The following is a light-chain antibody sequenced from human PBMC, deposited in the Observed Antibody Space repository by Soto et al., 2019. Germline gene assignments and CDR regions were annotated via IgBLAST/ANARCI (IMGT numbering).Light chain of an antibody. V-gene: IGKV1-39*01. CDR2: AAP. Sequence: DILMNSSPSSVSAPVGDRVIITCRASQSISSYLNWYQQKPWKAHKLMIYAAPSLQSGVPSRFSGSGSGTDFTLTISSLQPEDFATYYCQQYSTYPPRTVGQGTKLAIK. J-gene: IGKJ1*01. CDR1: QSISSY. CDR3: QQYSTYPPRT.